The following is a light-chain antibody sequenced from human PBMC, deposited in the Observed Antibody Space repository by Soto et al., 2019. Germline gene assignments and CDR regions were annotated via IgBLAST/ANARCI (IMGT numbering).Light chain of an antibody. CDR3: QQLNSYPLT. V-gene: IGKV1-39*01. CDR1: QSISSY. J-gene: IGKJ4*01. CDR2: AAS. Sequence: DIQMTQSPSSLSASVGDRVTITCRASQSISSYLNWYQQKPGKAPKLLIYAASSLQSGVPSRFSGSGSGTAFTLTISRLKPEDFATYYCQQLNSYPLTFGGGTKVDIK.